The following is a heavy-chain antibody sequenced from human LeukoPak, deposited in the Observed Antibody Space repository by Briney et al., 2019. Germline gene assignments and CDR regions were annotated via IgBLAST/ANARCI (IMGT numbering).Heavy chain of an antibody. V-gene: IGHV3-21*01. CDR1: GFTFSSYS. CDR2: ISSSSSYI. J-gene: IGHJ4*02. D-gene: IGHD6-19*01. Sequence: TGGSLRLSCAASGFTFSSYSMNWVRQAPGKGLEWVSSISSSSSYIYYADSVKGRFTISRDSAKNSLYLQMNSLRAEDRAVYYCARIGGSGWYVDYWGQGTLVTVSS. CDR3: ARIGGSGWYVDY.